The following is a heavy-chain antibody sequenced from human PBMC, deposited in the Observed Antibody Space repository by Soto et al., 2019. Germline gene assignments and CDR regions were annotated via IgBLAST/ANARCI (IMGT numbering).Heavy chain of an antibody. CDR2: ISPHNRNT. V-gene: IGHV1-18*01. D-gene: IGHD3-9*01. CDR3: ARDEGGYDILTGYYKAHHFDQ. CDR1: GYTFGHFY. Sequence: QVQLVQSGAEVKKPGDSVKVSCKASGYTFGHFYITWVRQAPGQGLEWMGAISPHNRNTNYAEKFRGRVNMTTDTSTTTAYMDLRSLRSDDTAVYYCARDEGGYDILTGYYKAHHFDQWGQGALVTVSS. J-gene: IGHJ4*02.